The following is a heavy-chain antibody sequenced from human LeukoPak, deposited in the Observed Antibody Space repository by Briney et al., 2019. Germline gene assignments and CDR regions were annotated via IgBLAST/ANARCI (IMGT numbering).Heavy chain of an antibody. CDR3: ARGGGAAAGHYYYYMDV. D-gene: IGHD6-13*01. CDR1: GGSFCGYH. CDR2: INHSGST. J-gene: IGHJ6*03. V-gene: IGHV4-34*01. Sequence: SETLSLTCAVYGGSFCGYHWSWIRQPPGKGLEWIGEINHSGSTNYNPSLKSRVTISIDTSKNHFSLKLSSVTAADTAVYYCARGGGAAAGHYYYYMDVWGKGTTVTVSS.